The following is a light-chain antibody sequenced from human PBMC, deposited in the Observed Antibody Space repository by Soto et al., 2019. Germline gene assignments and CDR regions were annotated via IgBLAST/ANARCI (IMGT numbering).Light chain of an antibody. V-gene: IGLV2-14*01. CDR3: SSYTSSSTLV. CDR1: SSDVGGHNY. CDR2: EVS. Sequence: SALTQSASVYGSPGLSITLSFTGTSSDVGGHNYVSWYQQRPGKAPKLMIYEVSNRPSGVSNRFSGSKSGNTASLTISGLQAENEADYYCSSYTSSSTLVFGTGTKVTVL. J-gene: IGLJ1*01.